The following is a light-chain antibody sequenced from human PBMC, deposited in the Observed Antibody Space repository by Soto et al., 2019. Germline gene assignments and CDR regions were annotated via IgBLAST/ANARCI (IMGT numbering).Light chain of an antibody. CDR3: QEYNGNSGLT. Sequence: DIQMTQSPSTLSASVGDRVTITCRASQNIRSWLAWYQQKPGKAPELLIYSASGLDSGVTSRLSGSGSGTEFTLTISSLQPDDFATYYCQEYNGNSGLTFGGGTKVEIK. V-gene: IGKV1-5*03. CDR1: QNIRSW. J-gene: IGKJ4*01. CDR2: SAS.